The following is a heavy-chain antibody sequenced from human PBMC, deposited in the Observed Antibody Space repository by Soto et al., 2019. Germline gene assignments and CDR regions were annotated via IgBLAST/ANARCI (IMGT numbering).Heavy chain of an antibody. CDR3: ARDGPIYDILSARYFYGMDV. CDR2: INGGNGNT. D-gene: IGHD3-9*01. V-gene: IGHV1-3*01. J-gene: IGHJ6*02. Sequence: ASVKVSCKANGYTFRNFAMHWVRQAPGQGLEWMGWINGGNGNTKYSQKFQGRVTITRDTSASTAYMELSSLRSEDTAVYYCARDGPIYDILSARYFYGMDVWGQGTTVTVSS. CDR1: GYTFRNFA.